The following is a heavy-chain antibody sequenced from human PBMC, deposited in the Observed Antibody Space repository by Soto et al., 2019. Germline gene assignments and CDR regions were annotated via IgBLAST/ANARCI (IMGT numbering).Heavy chain of an antibody. V-gene: IGHV3-30*18. CDR2: ISYDGSNK. Sequence: GGSLRLSCAASGFTFSSYGMHWVRQAPGKGLEWVAVISYDGSNKYYADSVKGRFTISRDNSKNTLYLQMNSLRAEDTAVYYCAKDVLRFLEWLAFYGMDVWGQGTTVTVAS. J-gene: IGHJ6*02. CDR3: AKDVLRFLEWLAFYGMDV. CDR1: GFTFSSYG. D-gene: IGHD3-3*01.